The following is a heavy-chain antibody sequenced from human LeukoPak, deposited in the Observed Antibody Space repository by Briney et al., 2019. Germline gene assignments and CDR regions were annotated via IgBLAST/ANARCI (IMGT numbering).Heavy chain of an antibody. CDR3: ARGPTIRFLESLGYYYMGV. Sequence: PSETLSLTCAVYGGSFSDNFWTWIRQPPGKGMEWIGEINHSGSTNYNPSLKSRVTISLGTSNNQFSLKLNSVTAADTAVYYCARGPTIRFLESLGYYYMGVWGKGTTVTVSS. V-gene: IGHV4-34*01. J-gene: IGHJ6*03. CDR2: INHSGST. D-gene: IGHD3-3*01. CDR1: GGSFSDNF.